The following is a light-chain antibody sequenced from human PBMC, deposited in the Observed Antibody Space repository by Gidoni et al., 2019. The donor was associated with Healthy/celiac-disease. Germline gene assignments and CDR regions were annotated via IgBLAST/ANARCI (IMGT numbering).Light chain of an antibody. CDR3: SSYAGSNNYV. CDR1: SSDVGGYNY. CDR2: EVS. Sequence: QSALTQPPFAAGSPGQSVTISCTGTSSDVGGYNYVSWYQQHPGKAPTLMIYEVSKRPSGVPDRFSGSKSGNTASLTVSGLQAEDEADYYCSSYAGSNNYVFGTGTKVTVL. V-gene: IGLV2-8*01. J-gene: IGLJ1*01.